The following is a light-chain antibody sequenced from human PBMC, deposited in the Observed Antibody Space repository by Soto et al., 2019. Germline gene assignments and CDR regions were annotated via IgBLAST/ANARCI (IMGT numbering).Light chain of an antibody. CDR1: NRDVGSYNY. Sequence: QSVLSQPASVSGSPGQSITISCTGTNRDVGSYNYVSWYQHHPGKAPKLMISEVSNRPSGISNRFSGSKSGDTAFLIISGLQAEDEADYYCSSSAITSAPIYVFGTGTKVAVL. V-gene: IGLV2-14*01. J-gene: IGLJ1*01. CDR2: EVS. CDR3: SSSAITSAPIYV.